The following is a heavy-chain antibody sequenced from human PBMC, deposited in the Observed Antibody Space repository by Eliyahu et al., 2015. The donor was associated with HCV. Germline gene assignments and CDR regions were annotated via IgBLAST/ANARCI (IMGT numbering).Heavy chain of an antibody. CDR1: GDSISSSTYY. V-gene: IGHV4-39*01. CDR2: VYYSGRT. Sequence: QLQLQESGPGLVKPSETLSLICTVSGDSISSSTYYWGWIRQPPGKGLEWIGSVYYSGRTFYNPSLKSRVTISIDTSKNQLSLKLSSVTAADTAVYYCARLFAGLRPPDYWGQGTPVTVSS. D-gene: IGHD5-12*01. CDR3: ARLFAGLRPPDY. J-gene: IGHJ4*02.